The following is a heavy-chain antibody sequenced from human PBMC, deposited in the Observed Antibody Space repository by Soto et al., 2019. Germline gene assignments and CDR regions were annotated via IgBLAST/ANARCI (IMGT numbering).Heavy chain of an antibody. CDR1: GFTFSSYG. J-gene: IGHJ4*02. V-gene: IGHV3-33*01. CDR2: IWYDGSNK. CDR3: ARESTRYYSSRWFDY. D-gene: IGHD6-13*01. Sequence: PGGSLRLSCAASGFTFSSYGMHWVRQAPGKGLEWVAVIWYDGSNKYYADSVKGRFTISRDNSKNTLYLQMNSLRAEDTAVYYCARESTRYYSSRWFDYWGQGTLVTVSS.